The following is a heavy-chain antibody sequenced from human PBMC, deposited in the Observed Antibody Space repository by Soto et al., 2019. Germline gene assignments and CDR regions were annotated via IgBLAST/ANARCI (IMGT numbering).Heavy chain of an antibody. CDR3: ARQKYYDILTGYYSIDY. J-gene: IGHJ4*02. V-gene: IGHV4-39*01. Sequence: SETLSLTCTVSGGSISSSSYYWGWIRQPPGKGLEWIGSIYYSGSTYYNPSLKSRVTISVDTSKNQFSLKLSSVTAADTAVYYCARQKYYDILTGYYSIDYWGQGTLVNVSS. CDR1: GGSISSSSYY. CDR2: IYYSGST. D-gene: IGHD3-9*01.